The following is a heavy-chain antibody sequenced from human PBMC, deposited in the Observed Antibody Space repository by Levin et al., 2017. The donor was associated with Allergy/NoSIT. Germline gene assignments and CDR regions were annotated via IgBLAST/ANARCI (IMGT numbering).Heavy chain of an antibody. D-gene: IGHD3-16*02. CDR2: ISSSSSTI. CDR1: GFTFSSYS. V-gene: IGHV3-48*02. Sequence: GGSLRLSCAASGFTFSSYSMNWVRQAPGKGLEWVSYISSSSSTIYYADSVKGRFTISRDNAKNSLYLQMNSLRDEDTAVYYCARHDFLDYDYVWGSYRPRAFDIWGQGTMVTVSS. CDR3: ARHDFLDYDYVWGSYRPRAFDI. J-gene: IGHJ3*02.